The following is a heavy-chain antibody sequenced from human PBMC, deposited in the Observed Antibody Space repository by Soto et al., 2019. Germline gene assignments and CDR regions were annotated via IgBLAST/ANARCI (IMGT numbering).Heavy chain of an antibody. CDR1: GFTFSNAW. CDR3: TTDDPINNY. Sequence: GGSLRLSCAASGFTFSNAWMIWVRQAPGKGLEWVGRIKSTTDGGTRDFAAPVKGRFTISRDDSRKTMFLQMNSLKTEDTAVYYCTTDDPINNYWGQGTLVTVSS. CDR2: IKSTTDGGTR. V-gene: IGHV3-15*01. J-gene: IGHJ4*02.